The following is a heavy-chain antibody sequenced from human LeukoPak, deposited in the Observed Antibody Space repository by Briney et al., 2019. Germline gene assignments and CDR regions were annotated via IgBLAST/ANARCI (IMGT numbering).Heavy chain of an antibody. V-gene: IGHV3-43D*04. CDR2: ISWDGGST. Sequence: PGGSLRLSCAASGFTFDDYAMHWVRQAPGKGLEWVSLISWDGGSTYYADSVKGRFTISRDNSKNFLYLQMNSLRAEDTALYYCAKDGLELPKGGIEGYYYYYYMDVWGKGTTVTVSS. D-gene: IGHD1-7*01. J-gene: IGHJ6*03. CDR1: GFTFDDYA. CDR3: AKDGLELPKGGIEGYYYYYYMDV.